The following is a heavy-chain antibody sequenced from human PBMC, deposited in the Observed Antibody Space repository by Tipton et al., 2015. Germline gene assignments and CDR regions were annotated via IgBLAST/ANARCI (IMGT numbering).Heavy chain of an antibody. D-gene: IGHD2-15*01. V-gene: IGHV4-4*02. J-gene: IGHJ5*02. CDR3: ARGGNNWFDP. Sequence: TLSLTCAVSGGSISNMNWWNWVRQPPGEGLEWIGRVSFTGGTLYNYSLDSRVTMSLDTSKKQLSLNVTSVTAADTAVYYCARGGNNWFDPWGRGTLVTVSS. CDR2: VSFTGGT. CDR1: GGSISNMNW.